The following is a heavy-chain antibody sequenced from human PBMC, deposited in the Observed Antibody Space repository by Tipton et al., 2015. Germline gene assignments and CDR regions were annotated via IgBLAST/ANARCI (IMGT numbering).Heavy chain of an antibody. CDR3: AGGAYTYNWFDP. J-gene: IGHJ5*02. D-gene: IGHD2-2*02. V-gene: IGHV4-59*02. CDR1: GVSVNSYY. Sequence: TLSLTCTVSGVSVNSYYWGWIRQPPGKGLEYIGYIHYSGNSNYNPSLKSRISMSVDTSKNQFSLTLTSVNTADTAIYYCAGGAYTYNWFDPWGQGTLVTVSS. CDR2: IHYSGNS.